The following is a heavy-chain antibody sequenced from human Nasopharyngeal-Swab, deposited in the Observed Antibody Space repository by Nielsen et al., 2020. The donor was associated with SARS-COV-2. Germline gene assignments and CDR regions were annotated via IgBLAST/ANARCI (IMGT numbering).Heavy chain of an antibody. CDR2: ISSSYSYI. CDR3: VRNEI. CDR1: RFTFSDYT. Sequence: GESLKISCAASRFTFSDYTMNWVRQAPGKGLEWVSSISSSYSYISYADSVRGRFTISRDNAKNSLDLQMNSLRVEDTAVYYCVRNEIWGQGTLVTVS. J-gene: IGHJ4*02. V-gene: IGHV3-21*04.